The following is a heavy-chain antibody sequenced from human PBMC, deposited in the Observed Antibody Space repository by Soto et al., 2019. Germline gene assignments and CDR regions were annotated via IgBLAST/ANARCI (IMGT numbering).Heavy chain of an antibody. D-gene: IGHD1-1*01. CDR3: ARGRLRNDEFCDS. CDR2: IWHDGNKK. V-gene: IGHV3-33*01. Sequence: QVQLVDSGGGVVQPGTSLRLSCAASGFTFSSYGMHWVRQAPGKGPEWVAVIWHDGNKKYYADSVKGRFTISRDNSKNTLSLQMNSLRVEDTAVYYCARGRLRNDEFCDSWGQGTLVTVSS. J-gene: IGHJ5*02. CDR1: GFTFSSYG.